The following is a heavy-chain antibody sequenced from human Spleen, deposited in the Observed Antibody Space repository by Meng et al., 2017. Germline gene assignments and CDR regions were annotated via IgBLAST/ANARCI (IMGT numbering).Heavy chain of an antibody. CDR3: ARDEDISAAGKLFGDY. V-gene: IGHV1-2*06. Sequence: ASVKVSCKPSGYNFPDYYIHWVRRAPGQGLEWMGRINPKSGDTHYAQKFQARVTMPGDTSISTAYMEPSGLRSDDTAMYYCARDEDISAAGKLFGDYWGQGTLVTVSS. CDR2: INPKSGDT. D-gene: IGHD6-13*01. CDR1: GYNFPDYY. J-gene: IGHJ4*02.